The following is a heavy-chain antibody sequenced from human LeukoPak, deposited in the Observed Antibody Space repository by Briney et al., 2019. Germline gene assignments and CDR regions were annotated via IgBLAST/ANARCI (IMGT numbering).Heavy chain of an antibody. D-gene: IGHD3-3*01. CDR3: ARLGYDFWSGSGFDP. CDR1: GGSINSTSYY. CDR2: ISYSGST. J-gene: IGHJ5*02. Sequence: SETLSLTCTVSGGSINSTSYYWGWIRQPPGKGLEWIGSISYSGSTHYNPSLKSRVTISVDTSKNQFSLKLSSVTAADTAVYYCARLGYDFWSGSGFDPWGQGTLVTVSS. V-gene: IGHV4-39*07.